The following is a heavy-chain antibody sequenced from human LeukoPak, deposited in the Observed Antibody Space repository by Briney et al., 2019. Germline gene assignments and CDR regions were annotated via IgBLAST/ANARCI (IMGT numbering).Heavy chain of an antibody. V-gene: IGHV1-69*06. Sequence: GASVKVSCKASGGTFSSYEISWVRQAPGQGLEWMGGIIPIFGTANYAQKFQGRVTITADKSTSTAYMELSSLRSEDTAVYYCARGTVTTNYYYYMDVWGKGTTVTVSS. CDR3: ARGTVTTNYYYYMDV. CDR2: IIPIFGTA. CDR1: GGTFSSYE. D-gene: IGHD4-17*01. J-gene: IGHJ6*03.